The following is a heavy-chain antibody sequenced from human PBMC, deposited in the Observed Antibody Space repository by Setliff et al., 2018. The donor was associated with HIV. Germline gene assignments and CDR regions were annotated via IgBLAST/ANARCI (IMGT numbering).Heavy chain of an antibody. Sequence: NPGGSLRLSCAASGFTFSDYYMSWIRQAPGKGLEWVSYTSSSGTNIYYVDSVKGRFTISRDNAKNSLYLQMNSLRAEDTAVYYCAREILSSSAIDYWGQGTLVTVSS. CDR1: GFTFSDYY. CDR3: AREILSSSAIDY. D-gene: IGHD6-6*01. J-gene: IGHJ4*02. CDR2: TSSSGTNI. V-gene: IGHV3-11*04.